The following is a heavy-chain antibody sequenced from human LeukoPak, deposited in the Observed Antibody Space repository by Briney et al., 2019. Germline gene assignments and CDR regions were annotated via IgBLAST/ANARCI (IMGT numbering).Heavy chain of an antibody. J-gene: IGHJ4*02. D-gene: IGHD3-10*01. CDR3: AMTNGYYYGSGSYNFDY. CDR1: GFTFSSYA. CDR2: ISGSGTST. V-gene: IGHV3-23*01. Sequence: GGSLRLSCAASGFTFSSYAMSWVRQAPGKGLEWVSAISGSGTSTYYADSVKGRFTISRDNSKNTLYLQMNSLRAEDTAVYYCAMTNGYYYGSGSYNFDYWGQGTLVTVSS.